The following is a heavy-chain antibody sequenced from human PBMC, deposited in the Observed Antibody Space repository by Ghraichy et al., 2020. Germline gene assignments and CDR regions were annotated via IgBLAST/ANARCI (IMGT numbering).Heavy chain of an antibody. V-gene: IGHV3-33*01. D-gene: IGHD6-19*01. Sequence: GGSLRLSCAASGFTFSSYGMHWVRQAPGKGLEWVALIWYDGTNKYYAESVKGRFTISRDNSKYTLDLQMNSLRAEDTAVYYCARETIISVSGASYYYYYGMGVWGQGTPVTVAS. CDR2: IWYDGTNK. CDR3: ARETIISVSGASYYYYYGMGV. CDR1: GFTFSSYG. J-gene: IGHJ6*02.